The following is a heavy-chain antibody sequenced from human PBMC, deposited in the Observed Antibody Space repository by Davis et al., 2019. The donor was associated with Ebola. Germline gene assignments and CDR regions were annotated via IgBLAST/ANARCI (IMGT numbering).Heavy chain of an antibody. CDR2: IYYSGST. CDR3: ARGGSMGYGMDV. CDR1: GGSVSDADSS. V-gene: IGHV4-61*08. Sequence: MPSETLSLTCTVSGGSVSDADSSWTWIRQSPGKGPEWIGYIYYSGSTNYNPSLKSRVTISVDTSKNQFSLKLSSVTAADTAVYYCARGGSMGYGMDVWGQGTTVTVSS. D-gene: IGHD2-2*01. J-gene: IGHJ6*02.